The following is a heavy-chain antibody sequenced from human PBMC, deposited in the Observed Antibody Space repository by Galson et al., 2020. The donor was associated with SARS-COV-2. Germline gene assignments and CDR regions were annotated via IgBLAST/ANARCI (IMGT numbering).Heavy chain of an antibody. J-gene: IGHJ4*02. CDR2: INPSGGST. V-gene: IGHV1-46*01. CDR3: ARDMRGNSDYYDNSDYYLDIDY. CDR1: GYTFTSYF. D-gene: IGHD3-22*01. Sequence: ASVKVSCKASGYTFTSYFMHWVRQAPGQGLEWMGLINPSGGSTSYAQKFQGRVTVTSDTSTSTVYMELSSLRSEDTAVYYCARDMRGNSDYYDNSDYYLDIDYWGQGTLVTVSS.